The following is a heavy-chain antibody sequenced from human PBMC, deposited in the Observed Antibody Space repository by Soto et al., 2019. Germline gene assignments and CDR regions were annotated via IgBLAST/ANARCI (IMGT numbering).Heavy chain of an antibody. Sequence: TLSLTCTVSGGSLSSSSYYWGWIRQPPGKGLEWIGSFYSSGSTYYNPSLNSRVTISVDTSKNRFSLKLSSVTAADTAVYYCARHYYGGGYYFDYWGQGTLVTVSS. CDR1: GGSLSSSSYY. D-gene: IGHD2-15*01. CDR2: FYSSGST. J-gene: IGHJ4*02. V-gene: IGHV4-39*01. CDR3: ARHYYGGGYYFDY.